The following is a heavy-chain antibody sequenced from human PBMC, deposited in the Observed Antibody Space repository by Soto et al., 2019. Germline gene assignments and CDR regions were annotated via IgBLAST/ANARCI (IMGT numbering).Heavy chain of an antibody. Sequence: PSETLSLTCTVSGGSISSYYWSWIRQPPGKGLEWIGYIYYSASTNYNPSLKSRVTISVDTSKNQFSLKLSSVTAADTAVYYCARGDDILTGYNDAFDIWGQGTMVTVSS. CDR1: GGSISSYY. CDR2: IYYSAST. J-gene: IGHJ3*02. CDR3: ARGDDILTGYNDAFDI. V-gene: IGHV4-59*01. D-gene: IGHD3-9*01.